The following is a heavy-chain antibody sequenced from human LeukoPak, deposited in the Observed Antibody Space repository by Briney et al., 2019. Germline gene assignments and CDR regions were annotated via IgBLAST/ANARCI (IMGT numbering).Heavy chain of an antibody. V-gene: IGHV3-30-3*01. Sequence: PGRSLRLSCAGSGFTFSRYAVHWVRQAPGKGLEWVAVISYDGSSKYYADSVKGRFTISRDNSKNTLYLQLNSLRPEDTAVYYRARVEDSSGYFVVYYFDYWGQGALVIVSS. CDR1: GFTFSRYA. CDR3: ARVEDSSGYFVVYYFDY. CDR2: ISYDGSSK. D-gene: IGHD3-22*01. J-gene: IGHJ4*02.